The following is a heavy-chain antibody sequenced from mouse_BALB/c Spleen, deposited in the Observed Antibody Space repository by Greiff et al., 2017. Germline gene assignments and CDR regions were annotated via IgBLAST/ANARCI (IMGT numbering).Heavy chain of an antibody. D-gene: IGHD1-1*01. J-gene: IGHJ2*01. CDR2: ISSGGGST. CDR3: ARHDYGSHFDY. CDR1: GFAFSSYD. V-gene: IGHV5-12-1*01. Sequence: EVKLMESGGGLVKPGGSLKLSCAASGFAFSSYDMSWVRQTPEKRLEWVAYISSGGGSTYYPDTVKGRFTISRDNAKNTLYLQMSSLKSEDTAMYYCARHDYGSHFDYWGQGTTLTVSS.